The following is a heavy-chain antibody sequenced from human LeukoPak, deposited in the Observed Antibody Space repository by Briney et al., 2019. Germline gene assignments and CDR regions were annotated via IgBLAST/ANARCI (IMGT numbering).Heavy chain of an antibody. Sequence: SVKVSCKASGGTFSSYAISWVRQAPGQGLEWMGGIIPIFGTANYAQKFQGRVTITADESTSTAYMELSSLRSEDTAVYYCARGEHCSGGSCYQHYYYYGMDVWGQGTTVTVSS. CDR3: ARGEHCSGGSCYQHYYYYGMDV. CDR1: GGTFSSYA. D-gene: IGHD2-15*01. J-gene: IGHJ6*02. V-gene: IGHV1-69*13. CDR2: IIPIFGTA.